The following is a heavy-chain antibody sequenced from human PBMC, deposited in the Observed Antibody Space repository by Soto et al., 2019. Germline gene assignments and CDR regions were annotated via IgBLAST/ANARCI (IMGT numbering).Heavy chain of an antibody. D-gene: IGHD6-19*01. CDR2: IIPIFGTA. Sequence: SVKVSCKASGGTFSSYAISWVRQAPGQGLEWMGGIIPIFGTANYAQKFQGRVTITADESTSTAYMELSSLRSEDTAVYYCARDRIAVAVNNWFDPWGQGTLVTVSS. CDR1: GGTFSSYA. J-gene: IGHJ5*02. V-gene: IGHV1-69*13. CDR3: ARDRIAVAVNNWFDP.